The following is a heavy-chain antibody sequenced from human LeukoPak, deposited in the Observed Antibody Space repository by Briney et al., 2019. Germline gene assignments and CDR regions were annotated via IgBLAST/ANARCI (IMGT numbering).Heavy chain of an antibody. CDR1: GGSISSGNYY. D-gene: IGHD6-19*01. Sequence: PSETLSLTCTVSGGSISSGNYYWNWIRQPPGKGLEWIGYIYYSGSTNYNPSLKSRVTISVDTSKNQFSLKLSSVTAADTAVYYCAKRSSGWYKSAFDIWGQGTMVTVSS. CDR2: IYYSGST. V-gene: IGHV4-61*01. J-gene: IGHJ3*02. CDR3: AKRSSGWYKSAFDI.